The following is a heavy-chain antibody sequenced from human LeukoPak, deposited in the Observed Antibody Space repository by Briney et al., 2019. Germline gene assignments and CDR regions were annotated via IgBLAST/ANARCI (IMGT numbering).Heavy chain of an antibody. D-gene: IGHD5-24*01. Sequence: SETLSLTCTVSGGSLSSYYWSWIRQPPGKGLEWIGYIYYSGSTKYNPSLKSRVTISVDTSKNQFSLKLSSVTAADTAVYYCARVVVEMATMNPLFDYWGHGTLVTVSS. CDR2: IYYSGST. CDR3: ARVVVEMATMNPLFDY. J-gene: IGHJ4*01. V-gene: IGHV4-59*01. CDR1: GGSLSSYY.